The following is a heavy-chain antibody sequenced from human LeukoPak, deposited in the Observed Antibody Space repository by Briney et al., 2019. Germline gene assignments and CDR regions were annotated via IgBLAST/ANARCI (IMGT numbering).Heavy chain of an antibody. CDR1: GFTFSSYA. CDR2: ISYDGSNK. V-gene: IGHV3-30-3*01. Sequence: GSLRLSCAASGFTFSSYAMHWVRQAPGKGLEWVAVISYDGSNKYYADSVKGRFTISRDNSKNTLYLQMNSLRAEDTAVYYCASGGYSYGQPFDYWGQGTLVTVSS. CDR3: ASGGYSYGQPFDY. J-gene: IGHJ4*02. D-gene: IGHD5-18*01.